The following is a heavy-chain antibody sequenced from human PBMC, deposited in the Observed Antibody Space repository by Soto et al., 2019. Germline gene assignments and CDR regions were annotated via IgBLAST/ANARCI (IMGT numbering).Heavy chain of an antibody. D-gene: IGHD1-1*01. V-gene: IGHV4-31*03. Sequence: QVQLQESGPGLMKPSQTLSLTCSVSAGSISSPGYYWIWIRQHPGKGLEWLGYIFHTGSTDYNPSLKSRLTMSVDTSKNQFSLKLTSVTAADTALYYCARGATATTARGAFDIWGQGTMVTVSS. CDR3: ARGATATTARGAFDI. J-gene: IGHJ3*02. CDR1: AGSISSPGYY. CDR2: IFHTGST.